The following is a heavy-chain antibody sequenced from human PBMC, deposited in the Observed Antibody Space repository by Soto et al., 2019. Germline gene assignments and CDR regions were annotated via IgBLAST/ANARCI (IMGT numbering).Heavy chain of an antibody. CDR1: GYTFTSYA. D-gene: IGHD5-18*01. CDR3: ALNFGYSYGYQYYFDY. Sequence: QVQLVQSGAEVKKPGASVKVSCKASGYTFTSYAMHWVRQAPGQRLEWMGWINAGNGNTKYSQKFQVRVTITRDTSARTAYMELSSLRSEDTAVYYCALNFGYSYGYQYYFDYWGQGTLVTVSS. J-gene: IGHJ4*02. CDR2: INAGNGNT. V-gene: IGHV1-3*01.